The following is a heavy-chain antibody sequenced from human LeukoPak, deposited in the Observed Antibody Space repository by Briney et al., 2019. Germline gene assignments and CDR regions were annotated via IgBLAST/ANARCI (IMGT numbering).Heavy chain of an antibody. CDR3: ARGDGDNDAFDI. CDR2: IYSGGST. D-gene: IGHD4-23*01. CDR1: VFTSSNNY. V-gene: IGHV3-53*04. Sequence: RSCAASVFTSSNNYMSGIRYASRKWPEWVSVIYSGGSTYYADSVKGRFTISRHNSKNTLYLQMNSVRAEDTAVYYCARGDGDNDAFDIWGQGTMVTVSS. J-gene: IGHJ3*02.